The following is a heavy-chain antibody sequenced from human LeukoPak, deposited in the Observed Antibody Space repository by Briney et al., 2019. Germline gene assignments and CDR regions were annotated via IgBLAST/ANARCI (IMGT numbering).Heavy chain of an antibody. CDR2: ISGSGGST. CDR1: GFTFSSYA. D-gene: IGHD3-22*01. J-gene: IGHJ4*02. V-gene: IGHV3-23*01. CDR3: AKDLRRTMSVGGDY. Sequence: GGPLRPSCAASGFTFSSYAMSWVRQAPGKGLEWVSAISGSGGSTYYADSVKGRFTISRDNSKNTLYLQMNSLRAEDTAVYYCAKDLRRTMSVGGDYWGQGTLVTVSS.